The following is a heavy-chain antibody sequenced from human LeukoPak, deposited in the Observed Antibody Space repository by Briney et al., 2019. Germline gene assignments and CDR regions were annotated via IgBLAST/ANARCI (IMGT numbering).Heavy chain of an antibody. D-gene: IGHD3-22*01. CDR1: GESFSGYY. CDR3: ARDLPNYYDSSGYFDP. J-gene: IGHJ5*02. V-gene: IGHV4-34*01. Sequence: SQTLSLTCAVYGESFSGYYWTWIRQPPGKGLEWIGEINHSGSANCNPSLKSRVTVSVDTSKNQFSLKLTSVTAADTAVYYCARDLPNYYDSSGYFDPWGQGTLVTVSS. CDR2: INHSGSA.